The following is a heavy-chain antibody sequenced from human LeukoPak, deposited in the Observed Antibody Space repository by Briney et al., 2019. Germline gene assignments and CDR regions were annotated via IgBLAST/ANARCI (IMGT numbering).Heavy chain of an antibody. V-gene: IGHV4-4*02. Sequence: SGTLSLTCAVSGGSISSSNWWSWVRQPPGKGLEWIGEIYHSGSTNYNPSLKSRVTISVDKSKNQFSLKLSSVTAADTAVYYCARAEDMDFWSGYTEGGFDYWGQGTLVTVSS. CDR1: GGSISSSNW. J-gene: IGHJ4*02. CDR2: IYHSGST. D-gene: IGHD3-3*01. CDR3: ARAEDMDFWSGYTEGGFDY.